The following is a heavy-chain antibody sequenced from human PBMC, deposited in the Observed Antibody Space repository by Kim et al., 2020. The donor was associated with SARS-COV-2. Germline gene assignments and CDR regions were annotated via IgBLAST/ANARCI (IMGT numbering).Heavy chain of an antibody. D-gene: IGHD5-18*01. CDR1: GFTFSSYA. CDR3: AREHLRGYSYGYFDY. CDR2: ISYDGSNK. J-gene: IGHJ4*02. Sequence: GGSLRLSCAASGFTFSSYAMHWVRQAPGKGLEWVAVISYDGSNKYYADSVKGRFTISRDNSKNTLYLQMNSLRAEDTAVYYCAREHLRGYSYGYFDYWGQGTLVTVSS. V-gene: IGHV3-30*04.